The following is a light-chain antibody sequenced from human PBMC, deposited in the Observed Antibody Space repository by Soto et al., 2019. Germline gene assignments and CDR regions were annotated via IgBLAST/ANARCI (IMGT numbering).Light chain of an antibody. V-gene: IGKV1-39*01. Sequence: DLQMTQSPSSLSASVGDRVTITCRASQGISVYLNWYQQKTGKAPKVLIYSASRLQSGVPSRFSGSGSGTDFTLTISSLQPEDSATYYCQQSYSALTFGGGTKVEIK. CDR3: QQSYSALT. CDR1: QGISVY. J-gene: IGKJ4*01. CDR2: SAS.